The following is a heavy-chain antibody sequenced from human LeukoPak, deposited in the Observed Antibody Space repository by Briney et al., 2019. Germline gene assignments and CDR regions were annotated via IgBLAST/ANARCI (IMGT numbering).Heavy chain of an antibody. V-gene: IGHV3-23*03. J-gene: IGHJ4*02. CDR1: GFTFSSYA. Sequence: GGSLRLSCAASGFTFSSYAMSWVRQTPGKGLEWVSVIYRDEKARYGDSVKGRFTISRDNSKNTLYLQINSLRAEDTGIYYCAKDSTTGATLADWGQGTLVTVSS. CDR2: IYRDEKA. CDR3: AKDSTTGATLAD. D-gene: IGHD4-17*01.